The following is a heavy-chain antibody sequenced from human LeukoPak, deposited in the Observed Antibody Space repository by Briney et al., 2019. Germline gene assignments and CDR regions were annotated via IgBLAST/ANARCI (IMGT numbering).Heavy chain of an antibody. J-gene: IGHJ4*02. CDR2: ISPHSHTT. V-gene: IGHV1-18*01. Sequence: GASVKVSCKASGYTFNNYFISWVRQAPGQGLEWVGWISPHSHTTHYAEKVQGRVTMTTDTSTTTVYMELRSLRSDDTAVYYCARVWSGSFDSWGQGSLVTVSS. D-gene: IGHD3-10*02. CDR3: ARVWSGSFDS. CDR1: GYTFNNYF.